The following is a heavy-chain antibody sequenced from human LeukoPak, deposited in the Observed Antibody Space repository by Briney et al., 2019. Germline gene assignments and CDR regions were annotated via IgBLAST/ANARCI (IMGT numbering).Heavy chain of an antibody. V-gene: IGHV4-59*01. J-gene: IGHJ4*02. CDR2: IYYSGST. D-gene: IGHD3-16*02. CDR3: ARGGSYRSFDY. CDR1: GGSISSYY. Sequence: SETLSLTCGVSGGSISSYYWSWIRQPPGKGLEWIGYIYYSGSTNYNPSLKSRVTISVDTSKNQFSLKLSSVTAADTAVYYCARGGSYRSFDYWGQGTLVTVSS.